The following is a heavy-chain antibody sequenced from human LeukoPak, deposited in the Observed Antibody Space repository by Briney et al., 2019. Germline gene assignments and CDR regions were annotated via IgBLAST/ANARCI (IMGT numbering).Heavy chain of an antibody. CDR2: ISSMGRII. J-gene: IGHJ4*02. CDR1: GFTFSSYE. Sequence: PAGSLRLSCAASGFTFSSYEMNWVRQTPGKGLEWVSYISSMGRIIYYADSVKGRFTVSRDNAKNSLYLQVNSLRAEDTAVYYCVRDPNCSTTSCYSLDYWGQGTPVTVSS. V-gene: IGHV3-48*03. CDR3: VRDPNCSTTSCYSLDY. D-gene: IGHD2-2*01.